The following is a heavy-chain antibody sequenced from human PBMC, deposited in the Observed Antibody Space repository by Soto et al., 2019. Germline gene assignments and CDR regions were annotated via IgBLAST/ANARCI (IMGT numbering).Heavy chain of an antibody. V-gene: IGHV6-1*01. D-gene: IGHD6-19*01. CDR2: TYYRSKWYN. CDR3: ATAIAVAGRGYYGMDV. CDR1: WESVSSNSTA. Sequence: SLTCTISWESVSSNSTAWNCSRQCPSRGIEWLGRTYYRSKWYNDYTVSGKSRITINPDTYKNQFSQQLTSVNRADKTVYYCATAIAVAGRGYYGMDVWGQGTTVTVSS. J-gene: IGHJ6*02.